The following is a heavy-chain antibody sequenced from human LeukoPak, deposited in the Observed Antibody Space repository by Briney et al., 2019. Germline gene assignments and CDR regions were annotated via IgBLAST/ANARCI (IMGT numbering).Heavy chain of an antibody. CDR3: ARDGVTTADTLDY. J-gene: IGHJ4*02. CDR1: GGSISSSNW. V-gene: IGHV4-4*02. CDR2: IYHSGST. D-gene: IGHD4-17*01. Sequence: KSSETLSLTCAVSGGSISSSNWWSWVRQPPGKGLEWIGEIYHSGSTNYNPSLKSRVTISVDKSKNQFSLKLSSVTAADTAVYYCARDGVTTADTLDYWGQGTLVTVSS.